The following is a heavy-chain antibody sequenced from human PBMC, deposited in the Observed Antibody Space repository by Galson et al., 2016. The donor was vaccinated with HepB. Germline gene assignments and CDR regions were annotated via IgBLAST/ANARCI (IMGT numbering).Heavy chain of an antibody. J-gene: IGHJ6*02. CDR2: IIPMFGTA. V-gene: IGHV1-69*01. CDR1: GGTFSSYA. D-gene: IGHD6-13*01. Sequence: SCKASGGTFSSYAINWVRQAPGQGLEWMGGIIPMFGTANYAQKFQARVTITADESTNTAYMDLSSLRSEDTAVYYCARSLILRRQQLVGDYYGMDVWGQGATVTVSS. CDR3: ARSLILRRQQLVGDYYGMDV.